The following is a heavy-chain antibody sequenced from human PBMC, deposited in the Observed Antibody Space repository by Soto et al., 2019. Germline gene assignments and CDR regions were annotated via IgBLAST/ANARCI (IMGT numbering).Heavy chain of an antibody. CDR3: AKGSRYWVFDGSELDY. J-gene: IGHJ4*02. CDR1: GFTFSSYA. CDR2: ISGSGGST. Sequence: GGSLRLSCAASGFTFSSYAMSWVRQAPGKGLEWVSAISGSGGSTYYADSVKGRFTISRDNSKNTLYLQMNSLRAEDTAVYYCAKGSRYWVFDGSELDYWGQGTLVTVSS. D-gene: IGHD2-15*01. V-gene: IGHV3-23*01.